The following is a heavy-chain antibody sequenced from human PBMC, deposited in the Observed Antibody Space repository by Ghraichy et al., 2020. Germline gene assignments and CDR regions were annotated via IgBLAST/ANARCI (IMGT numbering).Heavy chain of an antibody. CDR2: IYTSGST. CDR3: ARSGNSGSYSDFDY. CDR1: GGSISSYY. Sequence: SETLSLTCTVSGGSISSYYWSWIRQPPGKGLEWIGYIYTSGSTNYNPSLKSRVTISVDTSKNQFSLKLSSVTAADTAVYYCARSGNSGSYSDFDYWGQGTLVTVSS. V-gene: IGHV4-4*09. J-gene: IGHJ4*02. D-gene: IGHD1-26*01.